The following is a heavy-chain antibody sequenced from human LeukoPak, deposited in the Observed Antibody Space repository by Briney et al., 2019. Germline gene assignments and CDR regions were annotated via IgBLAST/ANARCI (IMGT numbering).Heavy chain of an antibody. CDR1: GFTFSSYA. D-gene: IGHD6-13*01. Sequence: GGSLRLSCAASGFTFSSYAMSWVRQAPGKGPEWVSAISGSGGSTYYADSVKGRFTISRDNSKNTLYLQMNSLRAEDTAVFYCAKAPSTIAAAGTWYFDYWGQGTLVTVSS. V-gene: IGHV3-23*01. CDR2: ISGSGGST. CDR3: AKAPSTIAAAGTWYFDY. J-gene: IGHJ4*02.